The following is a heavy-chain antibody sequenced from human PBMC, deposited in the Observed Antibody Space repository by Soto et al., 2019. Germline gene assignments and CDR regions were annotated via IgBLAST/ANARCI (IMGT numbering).Heavy chain of an antibody. CDR1: VFTFSSYA. CDR3: AKSLQDYGSGSYYPNWFDP. D-gene: IGHD3-10*01. V-gene: IGHV3-23*01. Sequence: GGSLRLSCAASVFTFSSYAMSWVRQAPGKGLEWVSAISGSGGSTYYADSVKGRFTISRDNSKNTLYLQMNSLRAEDTAVYYCAKSLQDYGSGSYYPNWFDPWGQGTLVTVSS. J-gene: IGHJ5*02. CDR2: ISGSGGST.